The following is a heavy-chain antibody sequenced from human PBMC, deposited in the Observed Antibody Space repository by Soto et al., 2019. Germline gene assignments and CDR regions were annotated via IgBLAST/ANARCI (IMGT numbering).Heavy chain of an antibody. J-gene: IGHJ4*02. D-gene: IGHD6-19*01. V-gene: IGHV3-9*01. CDR3: AKDSRRDWRQWLVPEGNYFDY. CDR1: GFTFDDYA. Sequence: GGSLRLSCAASGFTFDDYAMHWVRQAPGKGLEWVSGISWNSGSIGYADSVKGRFTISRDNAKNSLYLKMNSLRAEDTALYYCAKDSRRDWRQWLVPEGNYFDYWGQGTLVTVSS. CDR2: ISWNSGSI.